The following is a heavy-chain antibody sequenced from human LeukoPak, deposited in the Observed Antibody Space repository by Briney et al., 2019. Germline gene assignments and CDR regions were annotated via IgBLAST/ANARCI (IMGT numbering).Heavy chain of an antibody. CDR2: IYTSGST. CDR3: ARSSEGRYYYDSSGFSYYYYYMDV. J-gene: IGHJ6*03. V-gene: IGHV4-61*02. Sequence: SQTLSLTCTVSGGSISSGSYYWSWIRQPAGKGLEWIGRIYTSGSTNYNPSLKSRVTISLDTPKNQSSLKLSSVTAADTAVYYCARSSEGRYYYDSSGFSYYYYYMDVWGKGTTVTISS. CDR1: GGSISSGSYY. D-gene: IGHD3-22*01.